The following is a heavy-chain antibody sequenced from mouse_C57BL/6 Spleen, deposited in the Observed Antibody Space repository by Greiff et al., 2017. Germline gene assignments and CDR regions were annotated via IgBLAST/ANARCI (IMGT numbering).Heavy chain of an antibody. CDR1: GYTFTSYW. Sequence: QVQLQQPGAELVKPGASVKMSCKASGYTFTSYWITWVKQRPGQGLEWIGDIYPGSGSTNYNEKFKSKATLTVETSSSTAYMQLSSLTSEDSAVYYCARADGYDGAWFAYWGQGTLVTVSA. CDR3: ARADGYDGAWFAY. V-gene: IGHV1-55*01. D-gene: IGHD2-2*01. J-gene: IGHJ3*01. CDR2: IYPGSGST.